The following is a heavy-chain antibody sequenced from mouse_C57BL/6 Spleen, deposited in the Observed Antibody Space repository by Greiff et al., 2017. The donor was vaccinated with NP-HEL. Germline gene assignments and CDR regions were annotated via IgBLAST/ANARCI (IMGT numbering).Heavy chain of an antibody. CDR1: GYTFTDYY. Sequence: EVQLQQSGPELVKPGASVKISCKASGYTFTDYYMNWVKQSHGKSLEWIGDINPNNGGTSYNQKFKGKATLTVDKSSSTAYMELRSLTSEDSAVYYCAFYSNYGPDWYFDVWGTGTTVTVSS. J-gene: IGHJ1*03. CDR2: INPNNGGT. D-gene: IGHD2-5*01. CDR3: AFYSNYGPDWYFDV. V-gene: IGHV1-26*01.